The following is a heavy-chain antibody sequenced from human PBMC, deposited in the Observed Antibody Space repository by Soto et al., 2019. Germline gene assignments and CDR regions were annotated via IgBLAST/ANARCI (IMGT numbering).Heavy chain of an antibody. Sequence: QVQLVQSGAEVKKPGASVKVSCKASGYTFTGYYMHWVRQAPGQGLEWMGWINPNSGGTNYAQKLQGWVTMTRDTSISTAYMELSRLRSDDTAVYYCARRYCSSTSCYVKDYGMDVWGQGTTVTVSS. CDR1: GYTFTGYY. V-gene: IGHV1-2*04. CDR3: ARRYCSSTSCYVKDYGMDV. CDR2: INPNSGGT. D-gene: IGHD2-2*01. J-gene: IGHJ6*02.